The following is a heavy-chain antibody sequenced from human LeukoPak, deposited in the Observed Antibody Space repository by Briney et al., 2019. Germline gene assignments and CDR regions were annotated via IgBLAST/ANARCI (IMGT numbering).Heavy chain of an antibody. CDR1: GGSISSYY. D-gene: IGHD6-19*01. CDR3: ARGINHSSGWFTRPEDYFDY. J-gene: IGHJ4*02. Sequence: SETLSLTCTVSGGSISSYYWSWIRQPAGKGLEWIGRIYTSGSTNYNPSLKSRVTISVDTSKNQFSLKLSSVTAADTAVYYCARGINHSSGWFTRPEDYFDYWGQGTLVTVSS. V-gene: IGHV4-4*07. CDR2: IYTSGST.